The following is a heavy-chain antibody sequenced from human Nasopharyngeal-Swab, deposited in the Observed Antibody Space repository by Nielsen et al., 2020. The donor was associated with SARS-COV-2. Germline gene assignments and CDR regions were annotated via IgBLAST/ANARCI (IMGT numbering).Heavy chain of an antibody. J-gene: IGHJ3*02. D-gene: IGHD3-16*02. CDR2: ISGSGGST. V-gene: IGHV3-23*01. CDR1: GFTFSSYA. Sequence: GESLKISCAASGFTFSSYAMSWVRQAPGQGLEWVSAISGSGGSTYSADSVRGRFTISRDNSKNTLYLQMNRLRAEDTAVYYRATVITFGGVIVISDAFDIWGQGTMVTVSS. CDR3: ATVITFGGVIVISDAFDI.